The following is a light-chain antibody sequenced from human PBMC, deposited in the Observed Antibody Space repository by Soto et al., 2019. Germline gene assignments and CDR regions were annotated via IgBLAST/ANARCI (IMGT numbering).Light chain of an antibody. CDR2: DVS. V-gene: IGLV2-14*01. J-gene: IGLJ3*02. Sequence: QSALTQPASVSGSPGQSITISCTGTSSDVGGYNYVSWYQQHPGKAPKVMIYDVSNRPSGVSNRFSGSKSGNTASLTISGLQAEDEADYYCSSHTTSSTLVVFGGGTKVTVL. CDR3: SSHTTSSTLVV. CDR1: SSDVGGYNY.